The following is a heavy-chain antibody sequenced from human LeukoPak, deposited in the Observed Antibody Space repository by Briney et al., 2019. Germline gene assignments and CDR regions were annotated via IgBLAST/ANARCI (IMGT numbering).Heavy chain of an antibody. CDR3: ARYSNYGDYYYYYMDV. D-gene: IGHD4-11*01. J-gene: IGHJ6*03. CDR1: AYSISSGYY. V-gene: IGHV4-38-2*02. Sequence: SETLSLTCTVSAYSISSGYYWGWIRQPPGKGLEWIGSIYHSGSTYYNPSLKSRVTISVDTSKNQFSLRLTSVTAADTAVYYCARYSNYGDYYYYYMDVWGKGTTVTVSS. CDR2: IYHSGST.